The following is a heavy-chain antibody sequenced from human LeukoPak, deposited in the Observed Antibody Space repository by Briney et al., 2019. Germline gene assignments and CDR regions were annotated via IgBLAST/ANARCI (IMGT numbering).Heavy chain of an antibody. CDR2: IVVGSGNT. CDR3: AAGGYYYDSSGFPWTNDAFDI. Sequence: ASVKVSCKASGFTFTSSAMQWVRQARGQRLEWIGWIVVGSGNTNYAQKFQERVTTTRDMSTSTAYMELSSLRSEDTAVYYCAAGGYYYDSSGFPWTNDAFDIWGQGTMVTVSS. CDR1: GFTFTSSA. J-gene: IGHJ3*02. D-gene: IGHD3-22*01. V-gene: IGHV1-58*02.